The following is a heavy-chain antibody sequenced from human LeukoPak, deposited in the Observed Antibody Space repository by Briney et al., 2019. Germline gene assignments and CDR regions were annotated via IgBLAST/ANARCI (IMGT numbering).Heavy chain of an antibody. D-gene: IGHD6-6*01. CDR1: GFTFDDYT. J-gene: IGHJ6*03. CDR2: ISWDGGST. V-gene: IGHV3-43*01. Sequence: GGSLRLSCAASGFTFDDYTMHWVRQAPGKGLEWVSLISWDGGSTYYADSVKGRFTISRDNSKNSLYLQMTSLRTEDTALYYCAKAYSSSEAYYYYMDVWGKGTTVTVSS. CDR3: AKAYSSSEAYYYYMDV.